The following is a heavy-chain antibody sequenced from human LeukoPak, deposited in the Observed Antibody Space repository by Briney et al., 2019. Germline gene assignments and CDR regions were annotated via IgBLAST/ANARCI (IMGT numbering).Heavy chain of an antibody. D-gene: IGHD2-15*01. Sequence: GSLRLSCAASGFTFSSYSMNWVRQAPGKGLEWVSSISSSSSYIYYADSVKGRFTISRDNAKNSLYLQMNSLRAEDTAVYYCARGISDCSGGSCYPMGVDYWGQGTLVTVSS. J-gene: IGHJ4*02. CDR3: ARGISDCSGGSCYPMGVDY. CDR2: ISSSSSYI. CDR1: GFTFSSYS. V-gene: IGHV3-21*01.